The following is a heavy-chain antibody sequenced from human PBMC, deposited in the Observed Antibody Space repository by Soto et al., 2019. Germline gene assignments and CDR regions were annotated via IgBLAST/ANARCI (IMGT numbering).Heavy chain of an antibody. V-gene: IGHV3-21*01. CDR1: GFTFSSYS. CDR3: ARAASSPQWLLAYYFDY. Sequence: EVQLVESGGGLVKPGGSLRLSCAASGFTFSSYSMNWVRQAPGKGLEWVSSISSSSSYIYYADSVKGRFTISRDNAKNSLYLQMISLRAEDTAVYYCARAASSPQWLLAYYFDYWGQGTLVTVSS. J-gene: IGHJ4*02. CDR2: ISSSSSYI. D-gene: IGHD6-19*01.